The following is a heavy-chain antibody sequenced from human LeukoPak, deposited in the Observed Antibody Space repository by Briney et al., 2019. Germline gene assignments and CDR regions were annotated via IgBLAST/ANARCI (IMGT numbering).Heavy chain of an antibody. CDR3: ARGIFSSGWYYYFDY. CDR2: INYSGSA. CDR1: GGSISSHY. D-gene: IGHD6-19*01. V-gene: IGHV4-59*11. Sequence: PSETLSLTCTVSGGSISSHYWSWIRQPPGKGLEWIGYINYSGSANYNPSLKSRVTISVDTSRKQFSLKLSSVTAADTAVYYCARGIFSSGWYYYFDYWGQGTLVTVSS. J-gene: IGHJ4*02.